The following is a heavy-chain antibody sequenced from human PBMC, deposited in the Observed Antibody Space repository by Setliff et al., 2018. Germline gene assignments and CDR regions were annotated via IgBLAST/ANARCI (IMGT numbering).Heavy chain of an antibody. D-gene: IGHD5-18*01. Sequence: TLSLTCTVSGGSISSSSYYWGWIRQPPGKGLEWIGEIYHSGSTNYNPSLKSRVRLSVDTSNSQFSLKLSSVTAADRAIYFCARYSSPYYYMDVWGTGIAVTVSS. J-gene: IGHJ6*03. CDR3: ARYSSPYYYMDV. V-gene: IGHV4-39*07. CDR1: GGSISSSSYY. CDR2: IYHSGST.